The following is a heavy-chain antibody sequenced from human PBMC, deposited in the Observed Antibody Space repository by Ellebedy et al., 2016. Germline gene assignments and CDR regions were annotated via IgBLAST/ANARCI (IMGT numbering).Heavy chain of an antibody. Sequence: SVKVSXXASGGTFSSYAISWVRQAPGQGLEWMGRIIPILGIANYAQKFQGRVTMTTDTSTSTAYMELRSLRSDDTAVYYCARLSLSGSYWGRGAFDIWGQGTMVTVSS. J-gene: IGHJ3*02. V-gene: IGHV1-69*04. D-gene: IGHD1-26*01. CDR3: ARLSLSGSYWGRGAFDI. CDR1: GGTFSSYA. CDR2: IIPILGIA.